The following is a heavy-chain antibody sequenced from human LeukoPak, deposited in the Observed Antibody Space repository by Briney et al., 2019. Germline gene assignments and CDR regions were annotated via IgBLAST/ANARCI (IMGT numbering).Heavy chain of an antibody. Sequence: SQTLSLTCTVSGGSISSGDYYCSWIRQPPGKGLEWIGYIYYSGSTYYNPSLKSRVTISVDTSKNQFSLKLSSVTAADTAVYYCARAIQSHGWFDPWGQGTLVTASS. V-gene: IGHV4-30-4*08. CDR1: GGSISSGDYY. D-gene: IGHD4-11*01. CDR3: ARAIQSHGWFDP. CDR2: IYYSGST. J-gene: IGHJ5*02.